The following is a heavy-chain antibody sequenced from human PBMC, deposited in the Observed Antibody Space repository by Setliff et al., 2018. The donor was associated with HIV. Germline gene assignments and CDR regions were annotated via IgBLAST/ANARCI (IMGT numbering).Heavy chain of an antibody. V-gene: IGHV4-59*11. Sequence: PSETLSLTCTVSGDSISSHYWTWVRQPPGEGLDWIGYISDSGGTNYNPSLKSRVIISTDTSNNKFSLRLSSVTAADTAMYYCARAPPEAGGGFYSYYYMDVWGKGTTVTVSS. CDR2: ISDSGGT. D-gene: IGHD3-16*01. CDR3: ARAPPEAGGGFYSYYYMDV. CDR1: GDSISSHY. J-gene: IGHJ6*03.